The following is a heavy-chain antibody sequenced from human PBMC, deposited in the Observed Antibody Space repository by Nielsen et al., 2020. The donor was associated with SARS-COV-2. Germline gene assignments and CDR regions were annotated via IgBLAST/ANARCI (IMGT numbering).Heavy chain of an antibody. Sequence: GESLEISCAASGFTVSSNYMSWVRQAPGKGLEWVSVIYSGGSTYYADSVKGRFTISRDNSKNTLYLQMNSLRAEDTAVYYCAKEDIVVVVAAISPGYFQHWGQGTLVTVSS. J-gene: IGHJ1*01. CDR2: IYSGGST. V-gene: IGHV3-53*01. D-gene: IGHD2-15*01. CDR3: AKEDIVVVVAAISPGYFQH. CDR1: GFTVSSNY.